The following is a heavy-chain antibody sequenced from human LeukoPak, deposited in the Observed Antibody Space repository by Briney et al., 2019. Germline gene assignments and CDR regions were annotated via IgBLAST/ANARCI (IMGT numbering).Heavy chain of an antibody. CDR2: IIPIFGTA. CDR1: GGTFSSYA. J-gene: IGHJ4*02. V-gene: IGHV1-69*05. Sequence: SVKVSCKASGGTFSSYAISWVRQAPGQGLEWMGGIIPIFGTANYAQKFQGRVTITTDESTSTAYMELSSLRSEDTAVYYCAREEWEKYCSSTSCYYLDYWGQGTLVTVSS. D-gene: IGHD2-2*01. CDR3: AREEWEKYCSSTSCYYLDY.